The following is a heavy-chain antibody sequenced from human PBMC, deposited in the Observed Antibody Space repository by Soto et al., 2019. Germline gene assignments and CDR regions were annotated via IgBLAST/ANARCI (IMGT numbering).Heavy chain of an antibody. D-gene: IGHD5-12*01. V-gene: IGHV4-39*01. CDR1: GGSISSSSYY. CDR2: IYYSGST. J-gene: IGHJ5*02. CDR3: ASLRGYSGYDLAGWFDP. Sequence: QLQLQESGPGLVKPSETLSLTCTVSGGSISSSSYYWGWIRQPPGKGLEWIGSIYYSGSTYYNPSLKSRFTISVDTSKNQFSLKLSSVTAADTAVYYCASLRGYSGYDLAGWFDPWGQGTLVTVSS.